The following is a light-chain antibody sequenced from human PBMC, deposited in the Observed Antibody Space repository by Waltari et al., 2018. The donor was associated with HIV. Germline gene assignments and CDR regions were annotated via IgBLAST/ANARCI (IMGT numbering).Light chain of an antibody. CDR2: DAS. CDR1: QSVSRSY. V-gene: IGKV3-20*01. CDR3: HQYDSSSWT. J-gene: IGKJ1*01. Sequence: EIVLTQSPGTLSLSPGERVTFSCRASQSVSRSYLAWYQQKPGQAPRLLIYDASSRATGIPDRFSGSGSGTDFTLTISRLEPEDFAVYYCHQYDSSSWTFGQGTKVEIK.